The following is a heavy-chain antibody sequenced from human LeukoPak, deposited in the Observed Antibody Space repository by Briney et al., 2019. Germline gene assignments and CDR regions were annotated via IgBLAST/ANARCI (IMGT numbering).Heavy chain of an antibody. D-gene: IGHD3/OR15-3a*01. CDR2: IYYSGST. V-gene: IGHV4-59*01. J-gene: IGHJ4*02. CDR3: ASWTNAYYFDY. Sequence: PSETLSLTCTVSGGSISSYYWSWIRQPPGKGLEWIGYIYYSGSTNYNPSLKSRVTISVDTSKNQFSLKLSSVTAADTAVYYCASWTNAYYFDYWGQGTLVTVSS. CDR1: GGSISSYY.